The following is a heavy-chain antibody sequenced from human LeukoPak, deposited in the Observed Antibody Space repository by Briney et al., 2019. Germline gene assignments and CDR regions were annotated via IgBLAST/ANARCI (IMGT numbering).Heavy chain of an antibody. CDR2: LNPKDGET. CDR3: AKIAHDGAYSDH. J-gene: IGHJ4*02. D-gene: IGHD4-17*01. V-gene: IGHV1-24*01. Sequence: ASVKVSCKVSGYTLTELSIHWVRQAPGKGLEWMGGLNPKDGETIYAREFQGRVTMTEDTSTDTAYMELSSLKSEDTAVYYCAKIAHDGAYSDHWGQGTLVTVSS. CDR1: GYTLTELS.